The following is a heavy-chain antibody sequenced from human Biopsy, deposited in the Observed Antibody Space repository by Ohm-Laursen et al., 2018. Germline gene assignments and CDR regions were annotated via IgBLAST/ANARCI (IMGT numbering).Heavy chain of an antibody. CDR1: GGSLSSYP. D-gene: IGHD1-14*01. CDR3: ARDRDRRGWFDP. V-gene: IGHV4-4*07. Sequence: SDTLSLTCTVSGGSLSSYPWSWIRQPPGKGLEWIGQIYTSGITNYNPSLKSRVTMSVDTSKNKFSLRVSSVTAADTAVYYCARDRDRRGWFDPWGQGTLVTVSS. CDR2: IYTSGIT. J-gene: IGHJ5*02.